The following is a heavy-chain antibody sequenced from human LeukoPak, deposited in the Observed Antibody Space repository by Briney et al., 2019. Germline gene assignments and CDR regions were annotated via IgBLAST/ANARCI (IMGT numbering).Heavy chain of an antibody. Sequence: HSETLSLTCAVSGGSFSGYYWSWIRQPPGKGLEWIGESNDSRSTNYNPHIKSRVTISVDTSKNQFSLKLSSVTAADTAVYYCARGEISVGGFDYWGQGTLVTVSS. CDR1: GGSFSGYY. J-gene: IGHJ4*02. CDR2: SNDSRST. CDR3: ARGEISVGGFDY. D-gene: IGHD3-16*01. V-gene: IGHV4-34*01.